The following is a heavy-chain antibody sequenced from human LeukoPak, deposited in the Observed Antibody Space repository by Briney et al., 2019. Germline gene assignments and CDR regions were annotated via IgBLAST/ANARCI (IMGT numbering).Heavy chain of an antibody. V-gene: IGHV1-2*02. CDR1: GYTFTGYY. CDR3: ARDWFGDSPGPPFDI. J-gene: IGHJ3*02. Sequence: ASVKVSCKAPGYTFTGYYMHWVRQAPGQGLEWMGWINPNSGGTNYAQKFQGRVTMTRDTSISTAYMELSRLRSDDTAVYYCARDWFGDSPGPPFDIWGQGTMVTVSS. D-gene: IGHD3-10*01. CDR2: INPNSGGT.